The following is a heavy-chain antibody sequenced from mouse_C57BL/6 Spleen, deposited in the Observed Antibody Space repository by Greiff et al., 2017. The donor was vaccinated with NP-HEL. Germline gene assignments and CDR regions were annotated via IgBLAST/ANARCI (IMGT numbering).Heavy chain of an antibody. CDR2: ISYDGSN. J-gene: IGHJ3*01. D-gene: IGHD2-4*01. Sequence: EVKLQESGPGLVKPSQSLSLTCSVTGYSITSGYYWNWIRQFPGNKLEWMGYISYDGSNNYNPSLKNRISITRDTSKNQFFLKLNSVTTEDTATYYCARRGSNYDPFAYWGQGTLVTVSA. V-gene: IGHV3-6*01. CDR1: GYSITSGYY. CDR3: ARRGSNYDPFAY.